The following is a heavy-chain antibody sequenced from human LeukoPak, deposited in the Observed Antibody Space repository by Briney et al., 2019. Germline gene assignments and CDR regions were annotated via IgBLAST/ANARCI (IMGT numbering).Heavy chain of an antibody. Sequence: ASVTVSCKASGYTFTSYDINWVRQATGQGLEWMGWMNPNSGNTGYAQKFQGRVTMTRNTSISTAYIELSSLRSEDTAVYYCARGGSYYTGGYYYYYMDVWGKGTTVTVSS. CDR1: GYTFTSYD. CDR2: MNPNSGNT. CDR3: ARGGSYYTGGYYYYYMDV. D-gene: IGHD1-26*01. J-gene: IGHJ6*03. V-gene: IGHV1-8*01.